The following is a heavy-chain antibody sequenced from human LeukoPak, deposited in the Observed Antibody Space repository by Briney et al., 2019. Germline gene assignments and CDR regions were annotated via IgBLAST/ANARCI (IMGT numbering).Heavy chain of an antibody. CDR2: IYYSGST. V-gene: IGHV4-59*01. CDR3: ARLGTIGYYFDY. D-gene: IGHD3-16*01. Sequence: SETLSLTCTLSGGSISSYYWSWIRQPPGKGLEWIGYIYYSGSTNYNPSLKSRVTISVDTSKNQFSLKLSSVTAADTAVYYCARLGTIGYYFDYWGQGTLVTVSS. J-gene: IGHJ4*02. CDR1: GGSISSYY.